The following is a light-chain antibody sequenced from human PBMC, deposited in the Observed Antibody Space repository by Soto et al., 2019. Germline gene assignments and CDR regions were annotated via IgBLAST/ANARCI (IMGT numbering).Light chain of an antibody. CDR1: NSDVGGYKY. CDR3: CSYAGTYYV. V-gene: IGLV2-8*01. CDR2: EIN. Sequence: QSVLSQPPSAAGSPGQSVTISCTGTNSDVGGYKYVSWYQQHPSKAPKIMIYEINKRSSGVPDRFWGSKSGNTASLTISGLQAEDEAEYYCCSYAGTYYVFGTGTKVTVL. J-gene: IGLJ1*01.